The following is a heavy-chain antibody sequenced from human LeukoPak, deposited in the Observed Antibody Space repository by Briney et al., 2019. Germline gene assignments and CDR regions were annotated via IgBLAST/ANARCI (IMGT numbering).Heavy chain of an antibody. CDR3: ASLTHFDGSTYYPDF. D-gene: IGHD3-22*01. CDR1: GYTFTDYY. CDR2: MHPNSGGT. V-gene: IGHV1-2*02. Sequence: ASVKVSCKASGYTFTDYYLHWLRQAPGQGLEWMGWMHPNSGGTNYAQNFQGRVTMTRDTSITTAYMELSRLTSDDTAVYYCASLTHFDGSTYYPDFWGQGTLVIVSS. J-gene: IGHJ4*02.